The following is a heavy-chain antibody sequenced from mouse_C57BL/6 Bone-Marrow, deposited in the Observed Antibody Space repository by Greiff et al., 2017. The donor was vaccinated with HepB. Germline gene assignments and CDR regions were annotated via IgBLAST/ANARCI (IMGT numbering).Heavy chain of an antibody. CDR1: GFNIKNTY. V-gene: IGHV14-3*01. D-gene: IGHD2-1*01. J-gene: IGHJ3*01. Sequence: VQLKQSVAELVRPGASVKLSCTASGFNIKNTYMPWVKQRPEQGLEWIGRIDPANGNTKYAPKFQGKATITADTSSNTAYLQLSSLTSEDTAIYYCAFYGNPTYWGQGTLVTVSA. CDR2: IDPANGNT. CDR3: AFYGNPTY.